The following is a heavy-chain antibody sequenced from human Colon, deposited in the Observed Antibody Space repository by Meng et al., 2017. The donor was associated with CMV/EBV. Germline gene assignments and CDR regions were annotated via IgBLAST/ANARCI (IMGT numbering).Heavy chain of an antibody. D-gene: IGHD2-2*01. CDR2: IIPMFGSP. Sequence: QGQLVQAGAELQNPVSSLEVSCKASGSSFGHSTFNWVRQSPGQMLAWMGGIIPMFGSPIYSQIFRGRVTFTADELEVNSLRSDEKTGEYCSPAKQAGFDLWGQGTLVTVSS. V-gene: IGHV1-69*12. CDR3: SPAKQAGFDL. J-gene: IGHJ5*02. CDR1: GSSFGHST.